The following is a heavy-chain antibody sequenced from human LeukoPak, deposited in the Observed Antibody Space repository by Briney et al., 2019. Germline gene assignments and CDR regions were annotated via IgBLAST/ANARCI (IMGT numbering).Heavy chain of an antibody. V-gene: IGHV4-38-2*02. D-gene: IGHD5-12*01. CDR3: AREVGWLHPEGAFDI. CDR2: IYHNGST. Sequence: SETLSLTCTVSGYSISSGYYWGWIRQPPGKGLEWIGSIYHNGSTYYNPSLKGRVIMSVDTSKNHFSLKLGSVTAADTAVYYCAREVGWLHPEGAFDIWGQGTMVTVSS. CDR1: GYSISSGYY. J-gene: IGHJ3*02.